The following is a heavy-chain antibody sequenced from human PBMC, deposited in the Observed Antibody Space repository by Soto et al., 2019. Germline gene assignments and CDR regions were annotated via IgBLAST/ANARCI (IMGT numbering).Heavy chain of an antibody. V-gene: IGHV3-74*01. CDR3: AKGWFGPDV. Sequence: EVQLVESGGGLVQPGGSLRLSCAASGFTLSGRSMHWVRQAPGKGLVWVSGIDNAGTDSTYADSVKGRFTSSRDNAKNILYLQMNSLRVEDTAVYYCAKGWFGPDVWGKATTVTVSS. CDR1: GFTLSGRS. D-gene: IGHD3-10*01. J-gene: IGHJ6*04. CDR2: IDNAGTDS.